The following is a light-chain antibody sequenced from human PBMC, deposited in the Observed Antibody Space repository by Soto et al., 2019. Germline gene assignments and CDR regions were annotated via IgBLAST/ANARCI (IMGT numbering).Light chain of an antibody. V-gene: IGKV3-15*01. J-gene: IGKJ2*01. Sequence: EIVMTQSPATLSLSPGERAALSYRVSQSINSELAWYQQKPGQPPRLLIYGASTRATGVPARFTGSESGSEFTLTISGLQSEDFAVYYCQQGHNWPLTFGQGTRLEI. CDR1: QSINSE. CDR3: QQGHNWPLT. CDR2: GAS.